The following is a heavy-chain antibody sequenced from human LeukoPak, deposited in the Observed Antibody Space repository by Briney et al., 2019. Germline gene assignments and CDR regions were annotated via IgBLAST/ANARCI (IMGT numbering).Heavy chain of an antibody. D-gene: IGHD3-22*01. Sequence: SETLSLTCTVSGGSINSTNYYWGWIRQPPGKGLEWIGSIYYSGSTYYNPSLRSRVTISVDTSKNQFSLKLSSVTAADTAVYYRARVRALSYYDSSGDLYYFDYWGQGTLVTVSS. CDR2: IYYSGST. V-gene: IGHV4-39*07. CDR3: ARVRALSYYDSSGDLYYFDY. J-gene: IGHJ4*02. CDR1: GGSINSTNYY.